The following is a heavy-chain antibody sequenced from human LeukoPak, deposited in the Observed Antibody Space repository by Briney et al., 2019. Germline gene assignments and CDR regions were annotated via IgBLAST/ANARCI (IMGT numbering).Heavy chain of an antibody. CDR3: ARRNYYGSGPWWFDP. Sequence: GESLKISCKGSGYSFTSYWIGWVRQMPGKGLEWMGIIYPGDSDTRYSPSFQGQVTISADKSISTAYLQWSSLKASATAMFYCARRNYYGSGPWWFDPWGQGTLVTASS. CDR2: IYPGDSDT. CDR1: GYSFTSYW. D-gene: IGHD3-10*01. V-gene: IGHV5-51*01. J-gene: IGHJ5*02.